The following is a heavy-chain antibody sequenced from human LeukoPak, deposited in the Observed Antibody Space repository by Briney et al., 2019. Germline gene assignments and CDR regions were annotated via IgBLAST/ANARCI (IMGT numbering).Heavy chain of an antibody. CDR2: INPSGGST. CDR1: GYTFTSYY. V-gene: IGHV1-46*01. Sequence: ASVKVSCKASGYTFTSYYMHWVRQAPGQGLEWMGIINPSGGSTSYAQKFQGRVTMTRDMSTSTVYMELSSLRSEDTAVYYCARGFIAAAGRTSWFDPWGQGTLVTVSS. CDR3: ARGFIAAAGRTSWFDP. D-gene: IGHD6-13*01. J-gene: IGHJ5*02.